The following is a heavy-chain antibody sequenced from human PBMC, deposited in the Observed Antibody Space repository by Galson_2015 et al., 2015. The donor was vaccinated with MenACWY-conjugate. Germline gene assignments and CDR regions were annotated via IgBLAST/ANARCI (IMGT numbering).Heavy chain of an antibody. V-gene: IGHV2-5*02. CDR2: IYWDDGR. CDR3: VHIVITYGGLSGDDAFDV. J-gene: IGHJ3*01. D-gene: IGHD3-16*01. Sequence: PALVKPTQTLTLTCTFSGFSLTTSGVGVGWIRQPPGKALEWLALIYWDDGRRYSPSLRTRLAITKDTSRNQVVFTMANMDTVDTATYYCVHIVITYGGLSGDDAFDVWGLGTVVTVSS. CDR1: GFSLTTSGVG.